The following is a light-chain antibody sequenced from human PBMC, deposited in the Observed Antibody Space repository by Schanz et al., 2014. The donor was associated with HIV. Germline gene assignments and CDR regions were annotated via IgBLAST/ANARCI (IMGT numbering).Light chain of an antibody. CDR2: TAS. CDR3: QHYNNYPCA. CDR1: QNINMY. V-gene: IGKV1-39*01. Sequence: DIQMTQSPSSLSASVGDRVTITCRASQNINMYLNWYQQKPGKAPKLLISTASNLQSGVPSRFSGSGSGTDFTLTISSLQPDDFATYYCQHYNNYPCAFGPGTKVEIK. J-gene: IGKJ1*01.